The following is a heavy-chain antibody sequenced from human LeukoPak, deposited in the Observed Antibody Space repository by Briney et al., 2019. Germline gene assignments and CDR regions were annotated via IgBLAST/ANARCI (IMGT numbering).Heavy chain of an antibody. CDR1: GFTFSSYA. CDR3: AKVGMTTVTTGPKYFDY. J-gene: IGHJ4*02. Sequence: GSPRLSCAASGFTFSSYAMSWVRQAPGKGPEWVSAISGSGSSTYYAVSVKGRFTISRDSSKNALYLQMNSLRAEDTAVYYCAKVGMTTVTTGPKYFDYWGQGTLVTVSS. CDR2: ISGSGSST. V-gene: IGHV3-23*01. D-gene: IGHD4-17*01.